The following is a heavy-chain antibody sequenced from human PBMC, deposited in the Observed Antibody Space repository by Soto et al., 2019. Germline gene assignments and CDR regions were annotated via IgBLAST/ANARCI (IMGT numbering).Heavy chain of an antibody. V-gene: IGHV4-31*03. CDR3: ARIRTTGTNFDI. Sequence: QVQLQESGPGLVKPSQTLSLTCTVSGGSISSGGYYWSWIRQHPGRGLEWVGYIYYSGSTYYNPSLKSRVTISVDTSKNQFSLKLSSVTAADTAVYYCARIRTTGTNFDIWGQGTMVTVSS. CDR2: IYYSGST. CDR1: GGSISSGGYY. D-gene: IGHD4-17*01. J-gene: IGHJ3*02.